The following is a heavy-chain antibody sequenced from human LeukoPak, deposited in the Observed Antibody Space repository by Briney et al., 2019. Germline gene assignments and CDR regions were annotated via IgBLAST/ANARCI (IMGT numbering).Heavy chain of an antibody. V-gene: IGHV1-69*05. D-gene: IGHD3-22*01. J-gene: IGHJ4*02. CDR3: ARCDSSGYYYLDY. CDR1: GGTFSSYA. CDR2: IIPIFGTA. Sequence: ASVKVSCKASGGTFSSYAISWVRQAPGQGLEWMGGIIPIFGTANYAQKFQGRVTITTDESTSTAYMELSSLRSEDTAVYYCARCDSSGYYYLDYWGQGTLVTVSS.